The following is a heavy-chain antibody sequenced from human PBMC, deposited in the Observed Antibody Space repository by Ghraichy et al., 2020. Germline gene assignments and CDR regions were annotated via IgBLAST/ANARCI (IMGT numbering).Heavy chain of an antibody. Sequence: GESLNISCAASGFTFSSYSMNWVRQAPGKGLEWVSYISSSSSTIYYADSVKGRFTISRDNAKNSLYLQMNSLRAEDTAVYYCARGYRYCSSTSCYPPVFDLWGRGTLVTVSS. J-gene: IGHJ2*01. CDR3: ARGYRYCSSTSCYPPVFDL. CDR2: ISSSSSTI. V-gene: IGHV3-48*01. D-gene: IGHD2-2*01. CDR1: GFTFSSYS.